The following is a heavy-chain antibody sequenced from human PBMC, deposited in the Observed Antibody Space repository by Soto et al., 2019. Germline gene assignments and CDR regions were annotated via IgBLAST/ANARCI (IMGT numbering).Heavy chain of an antibody. V-gene: IGHV5-51*01. CDR1: GFSFTSYW. CDR2: IYPGDSDT. Sequence: PGESLKISRKGSGFSFTSYWLGRVRQMSGKGLEWMRIIYPGDSDTRYSPSYQGQVTSSADKSISTAYLQWSSLKASDTAMYYCACTLRYCTNGVCRFYCMDVWGQGTTVTVSS. CDR3: ACTLRYCTNGVCRFYCMDV. J-gene: IGHJ6*02. D-gene: IGHD2-8*01.